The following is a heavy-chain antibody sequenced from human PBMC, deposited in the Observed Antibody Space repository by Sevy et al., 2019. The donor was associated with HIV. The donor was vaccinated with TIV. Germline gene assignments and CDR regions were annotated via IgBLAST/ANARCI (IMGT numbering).Heavy chain of an antibody. CDR2: IKQDGSEK. CDR1: GFTFSSYW. V-gene: IGHV3-7*01. CDR3: ARVSAQYYYYMDV. J-gene: IGHJ6*03. Sequence: GGSLRLACAASGFTFSSYWMSWVLEAPGKGLEWVANIKQDGSEKYYVDSVKGRFTISRDNAKNSLYLQMNSLRAEDTAVYYCARVSAQYYYYMDVWGKGTTVTVSS.